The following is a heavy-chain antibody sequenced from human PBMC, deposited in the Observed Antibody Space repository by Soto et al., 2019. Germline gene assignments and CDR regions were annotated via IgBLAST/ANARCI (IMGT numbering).Heavy chain of an antibody. Sequence: SETLSLTCTVSGGSISNYYWSWIRQPPGKGLEWIGYMYYSGTKYNPSLTSRVTMSEDTSRNQLSLRLTSVTAADTAVYYCARGHYDFWSGYFATIDYWGQGTLVTAPQ. V-gene: IGHV4-59*08. CDR3: ARGHYDFWSGYFATIDY. J-gene: IGHJ4*02. CDR2: MYYSGT. D-gene: IGHD3-3*01. CDR1: GGSISNYY.